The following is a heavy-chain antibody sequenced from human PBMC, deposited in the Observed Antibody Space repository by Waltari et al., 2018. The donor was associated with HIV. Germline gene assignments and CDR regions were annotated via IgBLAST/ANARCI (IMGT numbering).Heavy chain of an antibody. D-gene: IGHD1-26*01. CDR1: GDTFVASN. J-gene: IGHJ4*02. CDR2: INPGNGDT. V-gene: IGHV1-2*04. Sequence: QVQLAQSGAEVKSPGASVKVACRVSGDTFVASNIHWVRQAPDEGLEWVGWINPGNGDTDYAQKFQHWVSMTRDTSTNEVYLTLNKLRSDDTAIYYCARGESATWANFDFWGQGTLVSVSS. CDR3: ARGESATWANFDF.